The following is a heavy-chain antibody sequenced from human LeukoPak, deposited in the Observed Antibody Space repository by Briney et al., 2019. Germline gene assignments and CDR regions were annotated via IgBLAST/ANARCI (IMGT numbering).Heavy chain of an antibody. J-gene: IGHJ6*02. CDR3: ARDGVVPARLGYYYYGMDV. CDR2: IIPIFGTA. D-gene: IGHD2-2*01. V-gene: IGHV1-69*13. CDR1: GGTFSSYA. Sequence: SVKVSCKASGGTFSSYAISWVRQAPGRGLEWMGGIIPIFGTANYAQKFQGRVTITADESTSTAYMELSSLRSEDTAVYYCARDGVVPARLGYYYYGMDVWGQGTTVTVSS.